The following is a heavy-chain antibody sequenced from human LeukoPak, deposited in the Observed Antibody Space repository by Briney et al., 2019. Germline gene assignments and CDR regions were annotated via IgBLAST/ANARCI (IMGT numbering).Heavy chain of an antibody. CDR1: GGSISSHY. V-gene: IGHV4-59*11. Sequence: SETLSLTCTVSGGSISSHYWSWIRQPPGKGLEWIGYIFYTGSTNYNPSLNSRVTISVDTLKNQFSLKLNSVTAADTAVYYCARGSNWFDPWGQGTLVTVSS. J-gene: IGHJ5*02. CDR2: IFYTGST. CDR3: ARGSNWFDP.